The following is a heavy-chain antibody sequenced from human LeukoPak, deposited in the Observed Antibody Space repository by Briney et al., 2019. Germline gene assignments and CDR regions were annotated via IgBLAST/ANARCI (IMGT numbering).Heavy chain of an antibody. V-gene: IGHV3-30-3*01. Sequence: GGSLRLSCAASGFTFSSYAMHWVRQAPGKGLEWVAVISYDGSNKYYADSVKGRFTISRDNSKNTLYLQMNSLRAEDTAVHYCARDSYGADYWGQGTLVTVSS. D-gene: IGHD5-18*01. CDR1: GFTFSSYA. J-gene: IGHJ4*02. CDR3: ARDSYGADY. CDR2: ISYDGSNK.